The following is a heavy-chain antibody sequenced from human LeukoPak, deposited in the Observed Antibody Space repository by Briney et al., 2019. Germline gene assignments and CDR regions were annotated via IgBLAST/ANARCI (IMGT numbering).Heavy chain of an antibody. V-gene: IGHV4-39*01. Sequence: SETLYLTCTVSGGSISSSSYYWGWIRQPPGKGLEWIGSIYYSGSTYYNPSLKSRVTISVDTSKNQFSLKLSSVTAADTAVYYCARSNYGGLDYWGQGTLVTVSS. D-gene: IGHD4-23*01. CDR2: IYYSGST. CDR1: GGSISSSSYY. CDR3: ARSNYGGLDY. J-gene: IGHJ4*02.